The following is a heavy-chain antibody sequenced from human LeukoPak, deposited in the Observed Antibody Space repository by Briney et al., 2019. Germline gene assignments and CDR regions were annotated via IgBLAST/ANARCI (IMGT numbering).Heavy chain of an antibody. J-gene: IGHJ4*02. CDR2: ISGSAGST. V-gene: IGHV3-23*01. CDR1: GFTFSDYA. Sequence: GGSLRLSCAASGFTFSDYAITRVRQAPGKGLEWVSGISGSAGSTYYADSVKGRFTISRDNSKNTLYLQMNSLRAEDTAVYYCAKDSCSSTSCRGYFDYWGQGTLVTVSS. CDR3: AKDSCSSTSCRGYFDY. D-gene: IGHD2-2*01.